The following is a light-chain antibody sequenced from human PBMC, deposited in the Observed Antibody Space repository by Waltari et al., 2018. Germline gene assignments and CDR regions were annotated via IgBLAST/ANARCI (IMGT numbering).Light chain of an antibody. V-gene: IGLV2-14*04. CDR2: DVT. J-gene: IGLJ3*02. CDR3: TSYTTSSTWV. Sequence: WYQTHPGKVPKVMIFDVTKRPSGVSDRFFGSKSANTASLTISGLQAEDEANYYCTSYTTSSTWVFGGGTRLTVL.